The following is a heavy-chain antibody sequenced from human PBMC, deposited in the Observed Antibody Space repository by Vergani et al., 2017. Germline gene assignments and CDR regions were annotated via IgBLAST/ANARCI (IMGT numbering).Heavy chain of an antibody. Sequence: QVQLVESGGGLVKPGGSLRLSCAASGFTFSDYYMSWIRQAPGKGLEWVSYISSSSSYTNYADSVKGRFTISRDNAKNSLYLQMNSLRAEDTAVYYCARTARRGAYYGGTYWFDPWGQGTLVTVSS. CDR1: GFTFSDYY. V-gene: IGHV3-11*05. D-gene: IGHD3-22*01. CDR2: ISSSSSYT. J-gene: IGHJ5*02. CDR3: ARTARRGAYYGGTYWFDP.